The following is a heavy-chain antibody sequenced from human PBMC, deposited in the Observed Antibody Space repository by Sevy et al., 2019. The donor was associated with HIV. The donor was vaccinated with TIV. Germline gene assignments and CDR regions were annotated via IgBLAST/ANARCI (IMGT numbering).Heavy chain of an antibody. V-gene: IGHV3-30*18. J-gene: IGHJ4*02. CDR2: ISYDGSNK. D-gene: IGHD5-18*01. CDR3: AKAPRGYSYASFFDY. Sequence: GGSLRLSCAASGFTFTSYGMHWVRQAPGKGLEWVAVISYDGSNKYYADSVKGRFTISRDKSKNTLYLQMNSLRAEDTAVYYCAKAPRGYSYASFFDYWSQGTLVTVSS. CDR1: GFTFTSYG.